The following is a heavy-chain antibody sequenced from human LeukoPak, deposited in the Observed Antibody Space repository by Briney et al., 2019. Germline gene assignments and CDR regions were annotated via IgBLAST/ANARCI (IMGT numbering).Heavy chain of an antibody. CDR2: IRWNSGSI. Sequence: GGSLRLSCAASGFTFNDYAMHWVRQAPGKGLEWVSHIRWNSGSIGYADSVKGRFTISRDNAKNSLYLHMNSLRAEDMALYYCAKLDSSGYRDAFDIWGQGTMVTVSS. J-gene: IGHJ3*02. CDR3: AKLDSSGYRDAFDI. D-gene: IGHD3-22*01. V-gene: IGHV3-9*03. CDR1: GFTFNDYA.